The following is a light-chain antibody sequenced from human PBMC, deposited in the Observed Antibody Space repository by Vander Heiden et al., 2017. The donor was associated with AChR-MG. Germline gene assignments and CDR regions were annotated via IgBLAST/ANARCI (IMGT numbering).Light chain of an antibody. V-gene: IGLV3-9*01. CDR3: QVWDSSTVV. Sequence: YELTQPFPVSVALGQTARITCGGNNIGSKDVHWYQQKAGQAPVLVIYRDTNRPSGIPERFSGSNSGNTATLTISRAQAGDEADYYCQVWDSSTVVFGGGTKLTVL. J-gene: IGLJ2*01. CDR1: NIGSKD. CDR2: RDT.